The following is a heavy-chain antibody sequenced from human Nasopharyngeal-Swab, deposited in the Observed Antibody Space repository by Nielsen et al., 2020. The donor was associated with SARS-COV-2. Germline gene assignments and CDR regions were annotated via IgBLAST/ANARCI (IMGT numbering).Heavy chain of an antibody. V-gene: IGHV3-23*01. CDR3: AKAGVMVRGALYYFDY. J-gene: IGHJ4*02. Sequence: VRQAPGKGLEWVSAISGSGGSTYCADSVKGRFTISRDNSKNTLYLQMNSLRAEDTAVYYCAKAGVMVRGALYYFDYWGQGTLVTVSS. CDR2: ISGSGGST. D-gene: IGHD3-10*01.